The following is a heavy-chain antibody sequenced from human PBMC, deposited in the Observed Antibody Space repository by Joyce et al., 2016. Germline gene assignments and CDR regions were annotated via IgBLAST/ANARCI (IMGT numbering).Heavy chain of an antibody. D-gene: IGHD3-9*01. J-gene: IGHJ4*02. Sequence: QGQLVESGGGVVQPGRSLRLFCAASGFTFSNYGIHWFRQAPGKGLEWVAVISYDGSNKHYGDSVKGRFASSRDNAKNTLYLQMNSLRAEDTAVYYCAGGILTGYFDYWGQGTLVTVSS. CDR3: AGGILTGYFDY. CDR1: GFTFSNYG. V-gene: IGHV3-30*03. CDR2: ISYDGSNK.